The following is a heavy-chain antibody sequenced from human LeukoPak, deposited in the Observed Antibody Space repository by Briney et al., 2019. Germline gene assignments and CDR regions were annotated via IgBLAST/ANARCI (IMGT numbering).Heavy chain of an antibody. CDR1: GFTFSNYW. V-gene: IGHV3-74*01. D-gene: IGHD2/OR15-2a*01. CDR2: IDSDGSST. CDR3: ASSPAISNY. J-gene: IGHJ4*02. Sequence: GGSLRLSCVASGFTFSNYWMHWVRQAPGKGLVWVSRIDSDGSSTFYADSVKGRFTISRDNAKNTLYLQMNSLRADDTAVYYCASSPAISNYWGQGTLVTVSS.